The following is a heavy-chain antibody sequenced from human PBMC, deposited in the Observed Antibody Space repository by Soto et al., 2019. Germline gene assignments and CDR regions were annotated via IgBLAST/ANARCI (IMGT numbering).Heavy chain of an antibody. CDR2: IYPGDSRT. D-gene: IGHD4-17*01. CDR1: GHSFTTYW. V-gene: IGHV5-51*03. Sequence: EAQLVQSGAEVKKPGESLKISCEDPGHSFTTYWIAWVRQMPGKGLEWMGFIYPGDSRTTYITSFQGQVIISAEKSISTADLPGSSLKDSDTAMYYCTRDLDYGGNSDSIDIWVQGTMVIGYS. CDR3: TRDLDYGGNSDSIDI. J-gene: IGHJ3*02.